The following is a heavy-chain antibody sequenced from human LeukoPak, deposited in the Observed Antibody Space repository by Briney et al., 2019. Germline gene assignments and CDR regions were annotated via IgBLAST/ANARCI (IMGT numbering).Heavy chain of an antibody. CDR3: ASRRDSSGWYNLGLAWGHA. V-gene: IGHV3-30*02. CDR2: IRYDGSNK. J-gene: IGHJ4*02. D-gene: IGHD6-19*01. CDR1: GFTFSSYG. Sequence: GGSLRLSCAASGFTFSSYGMHWVRQAPGKGLEWVAFIRYDGSNKYYADSVKGRFTISRDNSKNTLYLQMNSLRAEDTAVYYCASRRDSSGWYNLGLAWGHAWGQGTLVTVSS.